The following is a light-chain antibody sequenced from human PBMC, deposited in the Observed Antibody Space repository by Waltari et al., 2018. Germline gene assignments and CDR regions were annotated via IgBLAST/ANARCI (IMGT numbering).Light chain of an antibody. J-gene: IGKJ2*01. CDR2: DAS. CDR3: QQRNNRGEYT. CDR1: QSASSY. V-gene: IGKV3-11*01. Sequence: EIVLTQSPATLSLSPGDRATLSCRASQSASSYLAWYQQKHGQAPRLLIYDASPRATGIPARFSGSGSGTDFTLTISSLEPEDFAVYYCQQRNNRGEYTFGQGTKVEIK.